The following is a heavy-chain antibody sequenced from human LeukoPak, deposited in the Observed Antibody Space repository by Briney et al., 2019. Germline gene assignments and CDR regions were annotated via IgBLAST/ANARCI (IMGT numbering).Heavy chain of an antibody. J-gene: IGHJ2*01. CDR1: GGTFSSYT. D-gene: IGHD6-19*01. CDR3: AREGAVAGTGPYL. CDR2: IIPNLGIA. V-gene: IGHV1-69*04. Sequence: ASVKVSCKASGGTFSSYTISWVRQAPGQGLEWMGRIIPNLGIANYAQKFQGRVTITADKSTSTAYMELSSLRSEDTAVYYCAREGAVAGTGPYLWGRGTLVTVSS.